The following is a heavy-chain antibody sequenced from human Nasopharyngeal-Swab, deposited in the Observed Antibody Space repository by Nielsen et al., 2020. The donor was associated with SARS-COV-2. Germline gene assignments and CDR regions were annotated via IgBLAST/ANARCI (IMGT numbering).Heavy chain of an antibody. V-gene: IGHV4-61*01. D-gene: IGHD1-26*01. Sequence: SETLSLTCTVSGGSISSGSIRSYYCSWIRQPPGKGLEWIGYFSYTGITNYNPSLKSRVTISVDMSKNQFSLKLSSVAAADTAVYYCAREVVGGLVDSWGQGTLVTVSS. CDR3: AREVVGGLVDS. CDR1: GGSISSGSIRSYY. J-gene: IGHJ4*02. CDR2: FSYTGIT.